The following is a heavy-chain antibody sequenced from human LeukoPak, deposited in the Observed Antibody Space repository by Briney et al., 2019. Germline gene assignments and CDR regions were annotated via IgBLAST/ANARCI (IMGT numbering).Heavy chain of an antibody. CDR3: ARDPNWVFDL. D-gene: IGHD1-1*01. J-gene: IGHJ2*01. CDR1: GGSFNGYY. V-gene: IGHV4-34*01. CDR2: INHSGST. Sequence: SETLSLTCAVYGGSFNGYYWSWIRQPPGKGLEWIGEINHSGSTNYNPSLKSRVTISVDTSKNQFSLKLSSVTAADTAVYYCARDPNWVFDLWGRGTLVTVSS.